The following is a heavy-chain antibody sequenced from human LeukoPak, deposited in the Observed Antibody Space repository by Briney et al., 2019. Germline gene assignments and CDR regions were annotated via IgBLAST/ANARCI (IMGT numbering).Heavy chain of an antibody. CDR3: ARDRGWFYFDL. V-gene: IGHV3-7*01. J-gene: IGHJ3*01. CDR2: TDKDGSVT. Sequence: GGFLRLSCAASGFTLSSFWMSWVRQAPGKGLEWVADTDKDGSVTKCADSVKGRFTVSRDNAKNSLFLQMNSLRAEDTAMYYCARDRGWFYFDLWGQGTMVIVSS. D-gene: IGHD2-15*01. CDR1: GFTLSSFW.